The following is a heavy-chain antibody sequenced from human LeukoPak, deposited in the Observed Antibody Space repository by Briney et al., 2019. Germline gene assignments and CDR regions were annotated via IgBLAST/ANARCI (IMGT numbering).Heavy chain of an antibody. D-gene: IGHD3-10*01. CDR2: IYTSGST. J-gene: IGHJ3*02. CDR1: GGSISSGSYY. V-gene: IGHV4-61*02. CDR3: ARDQGEYYGSGSIDAFDI. Sequence: SQTLSLTCTVSGGSISSGSYYWSWIRQPAGKGLEWIGRIYTSGSTNYNPSLKSRVTISVDTSKNQFSLKLSSVTAADTAVYYCARDQGEYYGSGSIDAFDIWGQGTMVTVSS.